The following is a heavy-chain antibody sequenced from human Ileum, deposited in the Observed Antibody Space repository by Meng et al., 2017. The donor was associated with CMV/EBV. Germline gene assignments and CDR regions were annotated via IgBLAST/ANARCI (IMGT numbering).Heavy chain of an antibody. V-gene: IGHV4-34*01. CDR1: GGSLRGHN. J-gene: IGHJ4*02. CDR3: ARGLFRYPAYFDL. CDR2: INHVGRT. D-gene: IGHD3-16*02. Sequence: GQLQKWGSGLLKLRDTLPLTCAVYGGSLRGHNCTWIRQSPGNGLQWIAEINHVGRTNSNPSLASRVTISQDTSKNQCSLKLNSVTVADSAVYYCARGLFRYPAYFDLWGQGTLVTVSS.